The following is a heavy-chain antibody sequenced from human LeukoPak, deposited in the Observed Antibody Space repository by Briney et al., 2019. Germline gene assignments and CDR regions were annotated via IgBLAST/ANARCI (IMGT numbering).Heavy chain of an antibody. CDR1: GGSFSGYY. Sequence: SETLSLTCAVYGGSFSGYYWSWIRQPPGKGLEWIGYIYYSGSTYYNPSLETRLFISIDKSKNQFSLRLNSLTAADTAVYYCARVRVAPRYFDLWGRGALVTVSS. J-gene: IGHJ2*01. D-gene: IGHD5-12*01. CDR3: ARVRVAPRYFDL. CDR2: IYYSGST. V-gene: IGHV4-34*09.